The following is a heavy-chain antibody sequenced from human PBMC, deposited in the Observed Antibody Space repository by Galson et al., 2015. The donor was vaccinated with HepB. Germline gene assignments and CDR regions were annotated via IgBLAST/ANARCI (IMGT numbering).Heavy chain of an antibody. CDR3: ARAPLGTIVQGIRQDYYYYYYLDV. CDR2: IYYNGST. V-gene: IGHV4-59*01. Sequence: ETLSLTCTVSGGSISSYYWSWIRQPPGKGLEWIGYIYYNGSTNYNPSLKSRVTISVDTSKNQFSLKLSSVTAADTAVYYCARAPLGTIVQGIRQDYYYYYYLDVWGKGTTVTVSS. CDR1: GGSISSYY. D-gene: IGHD3-10*01. J-gene: IGHJ6*03.